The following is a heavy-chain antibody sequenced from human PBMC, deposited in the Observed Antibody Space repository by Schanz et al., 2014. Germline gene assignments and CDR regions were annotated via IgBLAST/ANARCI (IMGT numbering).Heavy chain of an antibody. V-gene: IGHV3-11*04. Sequence: QVQLVESGGGLVKPGGSLRLSCAASGFIFSDYYMAWIRQAPGKGPEYVSYISSGGTTTYHSDSVKGRFTISRDSAENSLYLQMNTLRAEDTAVYYCARKMKLGVYGGKGHDSLDIWGQGTMGTVSS. CDR2: ISSGGTTT. J-gene: IGHJ3*02. D-gene: IGHD4-17*01. CDR3: ARKMKLGVYGGKGHDSLDI. CDR1: GFIFSDYY.